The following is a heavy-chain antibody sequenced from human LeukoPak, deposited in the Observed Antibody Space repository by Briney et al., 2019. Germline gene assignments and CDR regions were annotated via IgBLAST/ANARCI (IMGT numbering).Heavy chain of an antibody. V-gene: IGHV3-23*01. CDR2: ISGSGAGK. D-gene: IGHD4-17*01. J-gene: IGHJ3*02. CDR3: AKAAYGDYAGAFDI. Sequence: PGGSLRLSCAASGFTFSTYAMTWVRQAPGKGLEWVSSISGSGAGKFYAAPVKGRFTTSRDNSKNTLYVQMNSLRAEDTAVYHCAKAAYGDYAGAFDIWGQGTMVIVSS. CDR1: GFTFSTYA.